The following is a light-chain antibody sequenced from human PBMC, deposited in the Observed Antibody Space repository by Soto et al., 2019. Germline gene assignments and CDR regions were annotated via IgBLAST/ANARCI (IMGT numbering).Light chain of an antibody. Sequence: DIQMTQSPSSLSASVGDTVTITCRASHDIGHELGWYQQKPGKAPNLLIYTASSLESGVPSRFSGSGSGTDFTLTIASLQPEDFATYFCQQSYSRPRTFGQGTKVDI. CDR3: QQSYSRPRT. CDR2: TAS. J-gene: IGKJ1*01. V-gene: IGKV1-39*01. CDR1: HDIGHE.